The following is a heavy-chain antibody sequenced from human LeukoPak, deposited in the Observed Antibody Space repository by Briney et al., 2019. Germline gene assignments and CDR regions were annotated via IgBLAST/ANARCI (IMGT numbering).Heavy chain of an antibody. Sequence: ASVKVSCKASGYTFTSYYMHWVRQAPGQGLEWMGIINPSGGSTSYAQKFQGRVTMTRDTSVSTAYMELSRLRSDDTAVYYCARDHCTSSGCYEYYYYGVDVWGQGTTVTVSS. CDR3: ARDHCTSSGCYEYYYYGVDV. V-gene: IGHV1-46*01. CDR2: INPSGGST. CDR1: GYTFTSYY. J-gene: IGHJ6*02. D-gene: IGHD2-2*01.